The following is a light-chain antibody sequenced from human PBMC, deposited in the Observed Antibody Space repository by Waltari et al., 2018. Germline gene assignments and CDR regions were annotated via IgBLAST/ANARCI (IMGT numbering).Light chain of an antibody. J-gene: IGKJ2*01. CDR1: HGLQHSNGYNY. V-gene: IGKV2-28*01. CDR3: RQALQTPRT. Sequence: DIVMTRSPLSLPVTPGEPASISCRSSHGLQHSNGYNYLVWYQQKPGQYPLVPIYLTSNRASGVPDRFSGSGSGTDFTLEISRVEAEDVGVYYCRQALQTPRTFGQRSRLEIK. CDR2: LTS.